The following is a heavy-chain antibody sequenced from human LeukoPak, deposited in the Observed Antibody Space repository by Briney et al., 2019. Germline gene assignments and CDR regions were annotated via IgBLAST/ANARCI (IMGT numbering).Heavy chain of an antibody. Sequence: PGGSLRLSCAASGFTFSSYAMHWVRQAPGKGLEWVAVISYDGSNKYYADSVKGRFTISRDNSKNTLYLQMNSLRAEDTAVYYCARDHIRCQGAFDIWGQGTMVTVSS. V-gene: IGHV3-30*04. CDR1: GFTFSSYA. J-gene: IGHJ3*02. D-gene: IGHD4-17*01. CDR2: ISYDGSNK. CDR3: ARDHIRCQGAFDI.